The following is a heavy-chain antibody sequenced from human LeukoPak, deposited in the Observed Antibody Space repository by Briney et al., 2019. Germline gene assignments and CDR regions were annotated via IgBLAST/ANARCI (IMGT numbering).Heavy chain of an antibody. CDR2: INPNSGGT. V-gene: IGHV1-2*02. J-gene: IGHJ1*01. Sequence: ASVTVSCKASGYTFTGYYLHWVRQAPGQGLEWLGWINPNSGGTNYAQKFQGRVTMTRDTSISTAYMELSRLRSDDTAVYYCARDSYYCSGGRCYVFLPGYFQHWGQGTLVTVSS. CDR3: ARDSYYCSGGRCYVFLPGYFQH. CDR1: GYTFTGYY. D-gene: IGHD2-15*01.